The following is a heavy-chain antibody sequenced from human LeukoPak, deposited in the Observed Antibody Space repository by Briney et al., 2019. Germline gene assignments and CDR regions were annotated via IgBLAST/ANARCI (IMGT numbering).Heavy chain of an antibody. Sequence: SETLSLTCAVYGGSLSGSYWSWIRQPPGKGLEWIGEINHSGSTNYNPSLKSRVTISVDTSKNQFSLKLSSVTAADTAVYYCARGLRYETRFDYWGQGTLVTVSS. CDR2: INHSGST. CDR3: ARGLRYETRFDY. V-gene: IGHV4-34*01. D-gene: IGHD3-9*01. J-gene: IGHJ4*02. CDR1: GGSLSGSY.